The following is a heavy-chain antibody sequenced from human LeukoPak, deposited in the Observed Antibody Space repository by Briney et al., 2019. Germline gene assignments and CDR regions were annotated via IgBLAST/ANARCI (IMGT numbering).Heavy chain of an antibody. Sequence: SETLSLTCTVSGGSISSYYWSWIRQPAGKGLEWIGRIYTSGSTNYNPSLNSRATMSVDTSKNQFSLKLSSVTAADTAVYYCARGRVSSSWYSAFDYWGQGTLVTVSS. CDR2: IYTSGST. CDR3: ARGRVSSSWYSAFDY. D-gene: IGHD6-13*01. V-gene: IGHV4-4*07. J-gene: IGHJ4*02. CDR1: GGSISSYY.